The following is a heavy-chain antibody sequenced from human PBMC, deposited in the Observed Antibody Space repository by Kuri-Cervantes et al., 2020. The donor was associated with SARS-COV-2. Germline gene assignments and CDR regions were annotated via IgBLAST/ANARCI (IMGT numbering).Heavy chain of an antibody. V-gene: IGHV3-43D*03. CDR2: ISWDGGST. Sequence: GESLKISCAASGFTFSSYWMHWVRQAPGKGLEWVSLISWDGGSTYYADSVKGRFTISRDNSKNSLYLQMNSLRAEDTALYYCAKDGDCSSTSCYSMDVWGKGTTVTVSS. D-gene: IGHD2-2*01. CDR3: AKDGDCSSTSCYSMDV. J-gene: IGHJ6*03. CDR1: GFTFSSYW.